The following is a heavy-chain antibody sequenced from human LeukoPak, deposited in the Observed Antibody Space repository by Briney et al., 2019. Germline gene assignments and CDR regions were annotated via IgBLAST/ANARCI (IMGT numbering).Heavy chain of an antibody. CDR3: ARDWACSSTSCSVEGIYYYYMDV. D-gene: IGHD2-2*01. J-gene: IGHJ6*03. V-gene: IGHV1-18*01. Sequence: ASVKVSCKASGYTFTSYGISWVRQAPGQGLEWMGWISAYNGNTNYAQKLQGRVTMTTDTSTSTAYMELRSLRSDDTAVYYCARDWACSSTSCSVEGIYYYYMDVWGKGTTVTVSS. CDR1: GYTFTSYG. CDR2: ISAYNGNT.